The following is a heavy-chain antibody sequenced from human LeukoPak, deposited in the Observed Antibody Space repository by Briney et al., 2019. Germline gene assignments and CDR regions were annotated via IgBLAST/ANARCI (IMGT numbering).Heavy chain of an antibody. CDR3: AKLKGGGGYSSSSYFDY. V-gene: IGHV3-30-3*02. J-gene: IGHJ4*02. CDR2: ISYDGSNK. Sequence: PGGSLRLSCAASGFTFSSYAMHWVRQAPGKGLEWVAVISYDGSNKYYADSVKGRFTISRDNSKNTLYLQMNSLRAEDTAVYYCAKLKGGGGYSSSSYFDYWGQGTLVTVSS. CDR1: GFTFSSYA. D-gene: IGHD6-6*01.